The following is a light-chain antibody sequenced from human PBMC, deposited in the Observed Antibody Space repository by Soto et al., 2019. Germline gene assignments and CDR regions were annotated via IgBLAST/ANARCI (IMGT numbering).Light chain of an antibody. V-gene: IGKV3-20*01. CDR1: QSVTGTN. J-gene: IGKJ2*01. Sequence: PGEGATLSCRASQSVTGTNLAWYQQRAGQAPRLLIYDAVRRATGIPDRSSGSGSGTDFTLTISRLEPEDFAVYYCHQYGSSLGTFGQGTKVDIK. CDR3: HQYGSSLGT. CDR2: DAV.